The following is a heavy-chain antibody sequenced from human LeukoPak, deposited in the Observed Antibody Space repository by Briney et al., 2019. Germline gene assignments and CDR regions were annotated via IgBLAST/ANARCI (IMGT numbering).Heavy chain of an antibody. D-gene: IGHD3-10*01. J-gene: IGHJ4*02. CDR3: ARGSGSRRGFDY. CDR2: IWYDGSNK. Sequence: GGSLRLSCAASGFTFSSYGMHWVRQAPGKGLEWVAVIWYDGSNKYYADSVKGRFTISRDNSKNTLYLQMNSLRAEDTAVYYCARGSGSRRGFDYWGQGTLVTVSS. CDR1: GFTFSSYG. V-gene: IGHV3-33*08.